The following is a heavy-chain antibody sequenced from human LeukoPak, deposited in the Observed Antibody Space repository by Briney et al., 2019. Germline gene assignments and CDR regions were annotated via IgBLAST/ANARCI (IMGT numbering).Heavy chain of an antibody. CDR2: MNPNNGNT. CDR3: GMGTVAAYIDF. J-gene: IGHJ4*02. V-gene: IGHV1-8*02. D-gene: IGHD6-19*01. Sequence: ASVKVSCKASGGTFSSYAINWVRQATGQGLEWMGWMNPNNGNTGFAQKFQGRVTMTRNTSISTAYMELSSLTSEDTAIYYCGMGTVAAYIDFWGQGTLVTVSS. CDR1: GGTFSSYA.